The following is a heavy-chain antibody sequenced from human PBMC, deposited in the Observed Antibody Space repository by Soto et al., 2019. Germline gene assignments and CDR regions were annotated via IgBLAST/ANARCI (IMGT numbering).Heavy chain of an antibody. CDR2: ISWDGGST. D-gene: IGHD1-26*01. V-gene: IGHV3-43*01. J-gene: IGHJ6*02. Sequence: SLRLSCAASGFTFDDYTMHWVRQAPGKGLEWVSLISWDGGSTYYADSVKGRFTISRDNSKNSLYLQMNSLRTEDTALYYCAKDMVEATKYIRNYYYYGMDVWGQGTTVTVSS. CDR3: AKDMVEATKYIRNYYYYGMDV. CDR1: GFTFDDYT.